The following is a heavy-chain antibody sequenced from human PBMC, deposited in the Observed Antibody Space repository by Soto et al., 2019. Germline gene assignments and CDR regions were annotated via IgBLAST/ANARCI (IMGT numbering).Heavy chain of an antibody. J-gene: IGHJ4*02. CDR3: VRMVGVVTSYYFDY. D-gene: IGHD3-3*01. V-gene: IGHV3-33*01. Sequence: GVSLRLSCAASGFTFSSYGMHWVRQAPGKGLEWVAVIWYDGSNKYYADSVKGRFTISRDNSKNTLYLQMNSLRAEDTAVYYCVRMVGVVTSYYFDYWGQGTQVTVSS. CDR1: GFTFSSYG. CDR2: IWYDGSNK.